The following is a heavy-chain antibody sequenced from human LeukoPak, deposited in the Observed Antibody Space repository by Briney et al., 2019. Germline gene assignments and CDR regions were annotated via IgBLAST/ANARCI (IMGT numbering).Heavy chain of an antibody. CDR2: IYPGDSDT. Sequence: GESLKISCKGSGYSFTNYWIGWVRQLPGKGLEWVEIIYPGDSDTRYGPSFQGQVTISADKSISTAYLQWSSLKASDTAMYYCARTSSGFTEDAFDMWGQGKMVTVSS. V-gene: IGHV5-51*01. J-gene: IGHJ3*02. CDR3: ARTSSGFTEDAFDM. CDR1: GYSFTNYW. D-gene: IGHD3-22*01.